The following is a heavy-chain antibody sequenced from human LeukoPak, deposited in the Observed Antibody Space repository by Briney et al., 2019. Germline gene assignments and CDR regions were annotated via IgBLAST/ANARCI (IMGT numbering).Heavy chain of an antibody. V-gene: IGHV4-31*03. CDR1: GGSISSGGYY. Sequence: SETLSLTCTVSGGSISSGGYYWRWIRQHPGKGLEWIGYIYYSGSTYYNPSLKSRVTISVDTSKNQFSLKLSSVTAADTAVYYCARDPPYCSGGSCYSGAFDIWGQGTMVTVSS. J-gene: IGHJ3*02. D-gene: IGHD2-15*01. CDR3: ARDPPYCSGGSCYSGAFDI. CDR2: IYYSGST.